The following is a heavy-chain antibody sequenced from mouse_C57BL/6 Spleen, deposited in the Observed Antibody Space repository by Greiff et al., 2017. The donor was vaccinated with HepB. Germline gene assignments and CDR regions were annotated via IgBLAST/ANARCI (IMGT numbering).Heavy chain of an antibody. CDR2: ISSGSSTI. CDR3: ARGEPRYFDV. Sequence: EVKLEESGGGLVKPGGSLKLSCAASGFTFSDYGMHWVRQAPEKGLEWVAYISSGSSTIYYADTVKGRFTISRDNAKNTLFLQMTSLRSEDTAMYYWARGEPRYFDVWGTGTTVTVSS. J-gene: IGHJ1*03. V-gene: IGHV5-17*01. CDR1: GFTFSDYG.